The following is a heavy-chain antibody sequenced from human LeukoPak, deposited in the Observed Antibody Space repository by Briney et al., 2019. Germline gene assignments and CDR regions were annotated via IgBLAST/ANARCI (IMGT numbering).Heavy chain of an antibody. V-gene: IGHV7-4-1*02. CDR1: GYTFTTYA. CDR2: IRTNTGSP. D-gene: IGHD2-15*01. CDR3: AKDLDSAAFDI. J-gene: IGHJ3*02. Sequence: GASVKVSCRASGYTFTTYAINWVRQAPGQGLEYMGWIRTNTGSPTYAQGFTGRFVFSLDTSVNTAYLQISSLKVEDTAVYYCAKDLDSAAFDIWGQGTMVTVSS.